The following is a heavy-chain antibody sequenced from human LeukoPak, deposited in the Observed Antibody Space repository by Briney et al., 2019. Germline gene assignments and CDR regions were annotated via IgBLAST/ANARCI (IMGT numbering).Heavy chain of an antibody. CDR1: GFTFSSYA. J-gene: IGHJ6*02. Sequence: GGSLRLSCAASGFTFSSYAMSWVRQAPGKGLEWVSAISGSGGSTYYANSVKGRFTISRDNSKNTLYLQMNSLRAEDTAVYYCAKTWECLLWFGELPLDVWGQGTTVTVAS. D-gene: IGHD3-10*01. V-gene: IGHV3-23*01. CDR3: AKTWECLLWFGELPLDV. CDR2: ISGSGGST.